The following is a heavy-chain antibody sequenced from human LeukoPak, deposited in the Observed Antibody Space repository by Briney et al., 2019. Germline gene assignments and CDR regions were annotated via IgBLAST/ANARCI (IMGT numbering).Heavy chain of an antibody. CDR3: AKYRPLLF. Sequence: AGGSLRLSCAASGFTFSSYAMSWVRQAPGKGLEWVSGISGSGGSTYYADSVRGRFTISRDNSRNTLCLQMNSLRAEDTAVYYCAKYRPLLFWGQGTTVTVSS. CDR2: ISGSGGST. V-gene: IGHV3-23*01. CDR1: GFTFSSYA. J-gene: IGHJ6*02.